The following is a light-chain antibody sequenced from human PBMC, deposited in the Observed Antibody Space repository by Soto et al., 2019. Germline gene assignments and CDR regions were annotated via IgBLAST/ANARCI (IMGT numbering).Light chain of an antibody. CDR3: RQFHSTPLT. CDR1: QSVFYSSNNKNY. CDR2: WAS. V-gene: IGKV4-1*01. Sequence: DIVLTQSPDSLAVSLGERATINCKSSQSVFYSSNNKNYLAWYQQKPGQPPKLLISWASTRETGVPDRFSGSGSGTDFTLPISSLQAEDVAVYSCRQFHSTPLTFGGGTKVEIK. J-gene: IGKJ4*01.